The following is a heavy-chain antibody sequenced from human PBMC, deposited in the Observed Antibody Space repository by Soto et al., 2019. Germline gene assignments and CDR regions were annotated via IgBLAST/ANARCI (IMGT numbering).Heavy chain of an antibody. J-gene: IGHJ4*02. CDR2: IYFLGNT. Sequence: QLQLQESGPGLVKPSETLALTCSVSGGSISSSSYYWGWIRQPPGKGLESIGSIYFLGNTHYNPSLKSRVTLSLHTSRSQFSLRLSSVTAADTAVYYCARRSNWGYFFDSWGQGTLVIVSS. D-gene: IGHD7-27*01. CDR3: ARRSNWGYFFDS. V-gene: IGHV4-39*01. CDR1: GGSISSSSYY.